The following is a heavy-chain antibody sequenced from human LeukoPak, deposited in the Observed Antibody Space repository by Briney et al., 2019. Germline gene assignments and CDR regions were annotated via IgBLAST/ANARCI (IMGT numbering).Heavy chain of an antibody. CDR1: GGSISSYY. CDR3: AREITMVRGERGFDY. V-gene: IGHV4-59*01. J-gene: IGHJ4*02. CDR2: IYYSGST. Sequence: SETLSLTCTVSGGSISSYYWSWIRQPPGKGLEWIGYIYYSGSTNYNPSLKSRVTISVDTSKNQFSLKLSSVTAADTAAYYCAREITMVRGERGFDYWGQGTLVTVSS. D-gene: IGHD3-10*01.